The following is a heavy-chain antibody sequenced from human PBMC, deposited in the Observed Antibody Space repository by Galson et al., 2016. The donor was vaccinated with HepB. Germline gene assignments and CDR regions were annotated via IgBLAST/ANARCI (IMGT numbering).Heavy chain of an antibody. V-gene: IGHV3-72*01. J-gene: IGHJ4*02. Sequence: SLRLSCAASGFTFSDHYMDWVRQATGKGLEWIARIRDTGNTYPTEYAASGKGTFTIARDDSENSLYLQMNSLKTDDTAVYYCVRDGKQWNNAYWGQGTLVTVSS. CDR2: IRDTGNTYPT. CDR3: VRDGKQWNNAY. CDR1: GFTFSDHY. D-gene: IGHD1/OR15-1a*01.